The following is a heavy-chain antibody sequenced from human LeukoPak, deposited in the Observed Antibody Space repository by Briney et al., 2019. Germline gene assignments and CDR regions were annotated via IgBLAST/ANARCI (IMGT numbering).Heavy chain of an antibody. CDR1: GFTFDDYA. CDR3: AKGTVVVVAATAFDY. Sequence: GGSLRLSCAASGFTFDDYAMHWVRQAPGKGLERVSGISWNSGSIGYADSVKGRFTISRDNAKNSLYLQMNSLRAEDTALYYCAKGTVVVVAATAFDYWGQGTLVTVSS. J-gene: IGHJ4*02. V-gene: IGHV3-9*01. D-gene: IGHD2-15*01. CDR2: ISWNSGSI.